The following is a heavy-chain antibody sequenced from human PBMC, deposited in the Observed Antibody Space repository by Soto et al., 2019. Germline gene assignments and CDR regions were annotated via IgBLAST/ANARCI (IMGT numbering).Heavy chain of an antibody. CDR1: GFNFNASS. J-gene: IGHJ6*02. CDR2: VRGKANYYAT. CDR3: TGTYYSMDV. V-gene: IGHV3-73*02. Sequence: EMQLVESGGGLVQPGGSLKLSCAVSGFNFNASSIHWVRQASGKGLEWVGRVRGKANYYATAYAASAKGRFIISRDDSKNTAYLHMKSLTTEDTAVYYCTGTYYSMDVWGQGTTVTVSS. D-gene: IGHD3-10*01.